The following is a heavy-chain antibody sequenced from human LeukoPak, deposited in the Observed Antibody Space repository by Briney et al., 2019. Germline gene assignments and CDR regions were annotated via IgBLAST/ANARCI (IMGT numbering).Heavy chain of an antibody. CDR3: VRDGVAY. V-gene: IGHV3-30*04. J-gene: IGHJ4*02. CDR2: MSYDGTKK. CDR1: EFTFSSYT. D-gene: IGHD2-15*01. Sequence: PGGSLRLSCAASEFTFSSYTMNWVRQAPGKGLEWVALMSYDGTKKYYADSVKGRFTISRDNSKSTVYLQMNSLRVEDAAVYYCVRDGVAYWGQGALVTVSS.